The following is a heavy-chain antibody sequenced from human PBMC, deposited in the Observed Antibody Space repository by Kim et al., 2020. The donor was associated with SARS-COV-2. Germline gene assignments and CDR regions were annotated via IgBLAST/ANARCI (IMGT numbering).Heavy chain of an antibody. V-gene: IGHV3-33*01. J-gene: IGHJ6*02. D-gene: IGHD3-10*01. CDR1: GFSFSTYG. CDR2: ISFDGNKK. Sequence: GGSLRLSCAASGFSFSTYGMHWVRQAPGKGLEWVELISFDGNKKYSADSLQGRFTISRDNSKNTVYLQMNSLRAEDTAVYFCARDQAPMVTSYYYNGMDVWGQGTTVTVSS. CDR3: ARDQAPMVTSYYYNGMDV.